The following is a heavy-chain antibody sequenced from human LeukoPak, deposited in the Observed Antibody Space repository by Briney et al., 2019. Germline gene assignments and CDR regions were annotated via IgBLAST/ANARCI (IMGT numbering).Heavy chain of an antibody. CDR3: ARDGRYFDFDY. CDR2: ITGSGGTT. Sequence: GALRLSCAASGFTFSSYAMAWVRQGPGKGLEWVSAITGSGGTTYYADSVKGRFTISRDNAKNSLYLQMNSLRAEDTAVYYCARDGRYFDFDYWGQGTLVTVSS. J-gene: IGHJ4*02. D-gene: IGHD3-9*01. CDR1: GFTFSSYA. V-gene: IGHV3-23*01.